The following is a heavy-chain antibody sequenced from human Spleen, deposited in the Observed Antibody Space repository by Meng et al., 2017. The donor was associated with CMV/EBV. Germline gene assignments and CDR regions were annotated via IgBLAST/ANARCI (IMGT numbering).Heavy chain of an antibody. D-gene: IGHD3-10*01. Sequence: ASDGTISSGGYYWTLLRQHPGKGLEYIGYIYYSESTYYNPSLKSRVTMSIDTSKNPFSLKLSSVTAADTAMYYCARDRFGYGSFDYWGQGTRVNVSS. V-gene: IGHV4-31*02. J-gene: IGHJ4*02. CDR3: ARDRFGYGSFDY. CDR2: IYYSEST. CDR1: DGTISSGGYY.